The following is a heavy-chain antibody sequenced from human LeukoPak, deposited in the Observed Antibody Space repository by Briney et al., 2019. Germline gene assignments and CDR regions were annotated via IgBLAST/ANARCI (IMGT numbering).Heavy chain of an antibody. D-gene: IGHD5-18*01. CDR1: GGSISSSSAY. J-gene: IGHJ4*02. CDR2: IYYSKNT. CDR3: VSPRGFSYGYFDY. V-gene: IGHV4-39*01. Sequence: PSDTLSLTCTVSGGSISSSSAYWVWIRPPPGKGLEWIGSIYYSKNTYYNPSLKSRVTISADTSKNQFSLTLGSVSATDTAVYYCVSPRGFSYGYFDYWGQGTLVTVSS.